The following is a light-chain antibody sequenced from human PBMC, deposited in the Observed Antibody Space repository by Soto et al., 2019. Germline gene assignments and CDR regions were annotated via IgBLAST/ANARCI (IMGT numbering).Light chain of an antibody. V-gene: IGKV1-39*01. CDR1: QSISSY. J-gene: IGKJ4*01. Sequence: DIQMTQSPSYLSASVGDRVTITCRASQSISSYLNWYQQKPGKAPKLLIYAASSLQSGVPSRFSGSGSGTDFTLTISSLQPEDFATYYCQQSYSTPQLTFGGGTKVDIK. CDR2: AAS. CDR3: QQSYSTPQLT.